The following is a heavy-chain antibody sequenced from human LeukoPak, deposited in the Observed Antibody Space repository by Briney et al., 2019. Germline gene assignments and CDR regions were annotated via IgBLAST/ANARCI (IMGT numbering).Heavy chain of an antibody. V-gene: IGHV3-30-3*02. Sequence: GGSLRLSCAASGFTFSSYAMSWVRQAPGKGLEWVAVISYDGSNKYYADSVKGRFTISRDNSKNTLYLQMNSLRAEDTAVYYCAKLSYYYDSSGYSLPFDYWGQGTLVTVSS. CDR1: GFTFSSYA. D-gene: IGHD3-22*01. CDR2: ISYDGSNK. CDR3: AKLSYYYDSSGYSLPFDY. J-gene: IGHJ4*02.